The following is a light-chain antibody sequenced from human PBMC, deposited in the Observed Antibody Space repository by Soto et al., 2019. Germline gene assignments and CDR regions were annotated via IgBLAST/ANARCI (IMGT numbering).Light chain of an antibody. Sequence: QCVLTKPASVSGSPVQSITSSCTGTSSDVGAYNFVSWYQHHPGRAPKLIIYEVTIRPSGVSNRFSGSKSGNTASLTISALHAEDVTDSYSTSIKTSAPHVFGSGTMVTVL. V-gene: IGLV2-14*01. J-gene: IGLJ1*01. CDR2: EVT. CDR3: TSIKTSAPHV. CDR1: SSDVGAYNF.